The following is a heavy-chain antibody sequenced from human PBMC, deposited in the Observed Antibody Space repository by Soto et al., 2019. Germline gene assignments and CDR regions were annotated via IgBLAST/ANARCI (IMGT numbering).Heavy chain of an antibody. D-gene: IGHD2-21*01. CDR1: GGTFSSYT. CDR2: IIPMLGIA. Sequence: QVQLVQSGSEVKRPGSSVQVSCKAPGGTFSSYTISWVRQAPGKGLEWMGRIIPMLGIANYSQKFQGRVTITADKATITAYMEASSLRPEETAVYYWAGLLADYWGQGALVNVSS. CDR3: AGLLADY. J-gene: IGHJ4*02. V-gene: IGHV1-69*02.